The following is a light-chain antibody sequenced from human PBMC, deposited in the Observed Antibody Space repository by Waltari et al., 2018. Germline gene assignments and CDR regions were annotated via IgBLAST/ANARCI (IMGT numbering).Light chain of an antibody. CDR3: MQASQSIT. J-gene: IGKJ3*01. V-gene: IGKV2-28*01. Sequence: DSVMRQSPLSLAVSPREPAPLPRGSCRTLLHSDAKNYLDWYLQKPGQSPQLLIYMGSKRAAGVPDRVSGSGSGTDFTLKISRVEDEDVGVYYCMQASQSITFGPGTKV. CDR1: RTLLHSDAKNY. CDR2: MGS.